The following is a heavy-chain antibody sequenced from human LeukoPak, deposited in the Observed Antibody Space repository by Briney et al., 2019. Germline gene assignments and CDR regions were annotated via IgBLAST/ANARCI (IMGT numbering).Heavy chain of an antibody. CDR1: GGSISSYY. D-gene: IGHD2-2*01. CDR3: ASSPAYYYYGMDV. CDR2: IYTSGST. Sequence: PSETLSLTCTVSGGSISSYYWGWIRQPAGKGLEWIGRIYTSGSTNYNPSLKSRVTMSVDTSKNQFSLKLSSVTAADTAVYYCASSPAYYYYGMDVWGQGTTVTVSS. V-gene: IGHV4-4*07. J-gene: IGHJ6*02.